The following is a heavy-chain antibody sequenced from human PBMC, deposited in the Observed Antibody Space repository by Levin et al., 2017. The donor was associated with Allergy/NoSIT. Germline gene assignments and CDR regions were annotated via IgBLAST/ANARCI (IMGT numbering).Heavy chain of an antibody. CDR1: GFTFSSYA. Sequence: GESLKISCAASGFTFSSYAMSWVRQAPGKGLEWVSAISGSGGSTYYADSVKGRFTISRDNSKNTLYLQMNSLRAEDTAVYYCAKTGAYDILTGYPHFDYWGQGTLVTVSS. V-gene: IGHV3-23*01. J-gene: IGHJ4*02. CDR2: ISGSGGST. D-gene: IGHD3-9*01. CDR3: AKTGAYDILTGYPHFDY.